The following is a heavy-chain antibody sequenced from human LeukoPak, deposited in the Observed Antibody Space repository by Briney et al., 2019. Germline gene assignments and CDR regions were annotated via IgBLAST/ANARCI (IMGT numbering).Heavy chain of an antibody. V-gene: IGHV1-46*01. Sequence: ASVKVSCKASGYTFTSYYMHWVRQAPGQGLEWMGIINPSGGSTSYAQKFRGRVTMTRDTSTSTVYMELSSLRSEDTAMYYCARESLSSSWSPTYYYYYGMDVWGQGTTVTVSS. CDR1: GYTFTSYY. CDR3: ARESLSSSWSPTYYYYYGMDV. CDR2: INPSGGST. J-gene: IGHJ6*02. D-gene: IGHD6-13*01.